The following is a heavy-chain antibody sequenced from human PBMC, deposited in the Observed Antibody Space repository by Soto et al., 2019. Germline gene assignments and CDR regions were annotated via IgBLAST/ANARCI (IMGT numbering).Heavy chain of an antibody. Sequence: SLRLSCAASGFTVSSNYMSWVRQAPGKGLEWVSVIYSGGSTYYADSVKGRFTISRDNSKNTLYLQMNSLRAEDTAVYYCAAGVVTAYYYYGMDVWGQGTTVTVSS. CDR2: IYSGGST. V-gene: IGHV3-53*01. CDR1: GFTVSSNY. CDR3: AAGVVTAYYYYGMDV. D-gene: IGHD2-15*01. J-gene: IGHJ6*02.